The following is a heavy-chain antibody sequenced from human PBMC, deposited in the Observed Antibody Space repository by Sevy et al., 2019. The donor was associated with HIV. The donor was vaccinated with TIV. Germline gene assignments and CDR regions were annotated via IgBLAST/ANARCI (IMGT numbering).Heavy chain of an antibody. CDR2: INGRGGST. Sequence: GGSLRLSCAASGFTFSSFAMSWVRQVLGKGLEWVSSINGRGGSTYYADSVKGRVTLSRDNSKNTLFLQMDSLRAEDTAIYYCARPTPRIAASSAAFFDYWGQGTLVTVSS. J-gene: IGHJ4*02. D-gene: IGHD6-13*01. CDR3: ARPTPRIAASSAAFFDY. CDR1: GFTFSSFA. V-gene: IGHV3-23*01.